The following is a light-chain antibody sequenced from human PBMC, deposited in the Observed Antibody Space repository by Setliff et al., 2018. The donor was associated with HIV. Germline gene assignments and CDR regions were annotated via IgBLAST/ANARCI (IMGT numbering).Light chain of an antibody. V-gene: IGLV2-14*01. CDR2: EVS. J-gene: IGLJ1*01. Sequence: QSALTQPASVSGSPGQSITISCTGTSSDVGGYNYVSWYQQHPGKAPKLMIYEVSNRPSGVSNRFSGSKSAYTASLTISGLQAEDEADYYCSSYAITNTLPFGTGTKVTVL. CDR3: SSYAITNTLP. CDR1: SSDVGGYNY.